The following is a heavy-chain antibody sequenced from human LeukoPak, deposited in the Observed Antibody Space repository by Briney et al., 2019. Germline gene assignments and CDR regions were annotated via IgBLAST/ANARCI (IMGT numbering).Heavy chain of an antibody. CDR2: ISYDGSNK. J-gene: IGHJ4*02. Sequence: PGRSLRLSCAASGFTFSSYAMHWVRQAPGKGLEWVAVISYDGSNKCYADSMKGRFTISRDNSKNTLYLQMNSLRAEDTAVYYCARGGGIDWGQGTLVTVSS. V-gene: IGHV3-30*04. CDR1: GFTFSSYA. CDR3: ARGGGID. D-gene: IGHD3-10*01.